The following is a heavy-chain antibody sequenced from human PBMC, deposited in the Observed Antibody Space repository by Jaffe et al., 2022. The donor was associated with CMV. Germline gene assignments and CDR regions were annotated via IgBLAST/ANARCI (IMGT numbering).Heavy chain of an antibody. Sequence: EVQLVESGGGLVQPGRSLRLSCAASGFTFDDYAMHWVRQAPGKGLEWVSGISWNSGSIGYADSVKGRFTISRDNAKNSLYLQMNSLRAEDTALYYCAKDIAAAARGIQHWGQGTLVTVSS. V-gene: IGHV3-9*01. CDR3: AKDIAAAARGIQH. D-gene: IGHD6-13*01. CDR1: GFTFDDYA. J-gene: IGHJ1*01. CDR2: ISWNSGSI.